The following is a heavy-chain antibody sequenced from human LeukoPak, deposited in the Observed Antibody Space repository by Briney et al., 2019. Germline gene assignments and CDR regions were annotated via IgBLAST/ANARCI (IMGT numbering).Heavy chain of an antibody. CDR3: ATATAYSSGWVYGMDV. CDR1: GFTFSSYG. V-gene: IGHV3-30*03. Sequence: GRSLRLSCAASGFTFSSYGMHWVRQAPGKGLEWVAVISYDGSNKYYADSVKGRFTISRDNSKNTLYLQMNSLRAEDTAVYYCATATAYSSGWVYGMDVWGQGTTVTVSS. CDR2: ISYDGSNK. J-gene: IGHJ6*02. D-gene: IGHD6-19*01.